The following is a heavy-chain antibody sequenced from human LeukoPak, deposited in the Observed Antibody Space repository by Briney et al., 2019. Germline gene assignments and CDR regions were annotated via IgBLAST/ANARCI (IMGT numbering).Heavy chain of an antibody. V-gene: IGHV4-4*07. J-gene: IGHJ4*02. Sequence: PSETLSLTCTVSGGSISSYYWSWIRQPAGKGLEWIGRIYTSGSTNYNPSLKSRVTMSVDTSKNQFSLKLSSVTAADTAVYYCARDGYCSSASCQLDYWGQGTLVTVSS. CDR1: GGSISSYY. D-gene: IGHD2-2*01. CDR3: ARDGYCSSASCQLDY. CDR2: IYTSGST.